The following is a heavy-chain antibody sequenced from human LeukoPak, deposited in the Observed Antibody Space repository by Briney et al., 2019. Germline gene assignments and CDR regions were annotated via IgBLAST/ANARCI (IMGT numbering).Heavy chain of an antibody. CDR3: ARTNPVYGDYDY. CDR2: MFPDGRT. J-gene: IGHJ4*02. V-gene: IGHV3-53*01. Sequence: GGSLRLSCAISGFSVNDNYMSWVRQAPGKGLQWVSVMFPDGRTYYADSVRGRFTISRDVAGNTLLLQMDSLRADDTAVHYCARTNPVYGDYDYWGQGTLVTVSS. D-gene: IGHD4-17*01. CDR1: GFSVNDNY.